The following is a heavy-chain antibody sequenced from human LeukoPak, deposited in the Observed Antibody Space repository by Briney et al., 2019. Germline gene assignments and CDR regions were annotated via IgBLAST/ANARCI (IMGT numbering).Heavy chain of an antibody. CDR1: AFSSTSDG. CDR2: ISAGSSNT. V-gene: IGHV3-48*01. CDR3: ARSAVQANTPFYFDF. D-gene: IGHD1-26*01. J-gene: IGHJ4*02. Sequence: GGSLRLSCPASAFSSTSDGMKWVRQAPRSGLQWVAYISAGSSNTFYADSVKGRFTISRDDAGNFLHLQMNSLSAEDTGVYYCARSAVQANTPFYFDFWGQGALVAVSS.